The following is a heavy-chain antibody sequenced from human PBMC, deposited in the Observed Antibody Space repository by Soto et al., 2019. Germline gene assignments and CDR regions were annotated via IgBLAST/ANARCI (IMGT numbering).Heavy chain of an antibody. CDR2: ISYDGSNK. D-gene: IGHD3-22*01. V-gene: IGHV3-30-3*01. CDR3: ARAHYYDSSGYCDY. CDR1: GFTFSSYA. Sequence: PGGSLRLSCAASGFTFSSYAMHWVRQAPGKGLEWVAVISYDGSNKYYADSVKGRFTISRDNSKNTLYLQMNSLRAEDTAVYYCARAHYYDSSGYCDYWGQGTLVTVSS. J-gene: IGHJ4*02.